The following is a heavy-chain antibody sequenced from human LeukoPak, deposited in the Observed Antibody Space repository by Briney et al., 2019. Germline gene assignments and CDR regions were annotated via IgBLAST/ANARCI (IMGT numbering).Heavy chain of an antibody. J-gene: IGHJ4*02. D-gene: IGHD3-10*01. V-gene: IGHV3-48*04. CDR2: ISSSGSTI. Sequence: GGSLRLSCAASGFTFSSYSMNWVRQAPGKGLEWVSYISSSGSTIYYADSVKGRFTISRDNAKNSLYLQMNSLRAEDTAVYYCARGRVLLWFGELSRPVYFDYWGQGTLVTVSS. CDR3: ARGRVLLWFGELSRPVYFDY. CDR1: GFTFSSYS.